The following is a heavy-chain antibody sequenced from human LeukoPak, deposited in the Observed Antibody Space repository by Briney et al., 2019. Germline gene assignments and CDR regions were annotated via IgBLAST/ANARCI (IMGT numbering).Heavy chain of an antibody. CDR3: ARVPPRGYSGYDSYYFDY. V-gene: IGHV4-39*07. Sequence: PSETLSLTCTVSGDSINNNNYYWGWIRQPPGKGLEWIGNIYYNGRTYYSPSLKSRGTISVDTSKNQFSLKLSSVTAADTAVYYCARVPPRGYSGYDSYYFDYWGQGTLVTVSS. J-gene: IGHJ4*02. D-gene: IGHD5-12*01. CDR2: IYYNGRT. CDR1: GDSINNNNYY.